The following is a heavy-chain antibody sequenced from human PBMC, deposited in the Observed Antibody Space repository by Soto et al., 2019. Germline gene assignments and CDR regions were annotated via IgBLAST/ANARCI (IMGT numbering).Heavy chain of an antibody. CDR2: ISGSGSPT. D-gene: IGHD1-26*01. CDR1: GFTFSISS. Sequence: GGSLRLSCAASGFTFSISSMNWVRQAPGRGLQWVSAISGSGSPTYYADSVKGRFTISRDNSKNTLYLQMNSLRADDTAVYYCARDMSGGTYNYYYGMDVWGQGTTVTVSS. CDR3: ARDMSGGTYNYYYGMDV. J-gene: IGHJ6*02. V-gene: IGHV3-23*01.